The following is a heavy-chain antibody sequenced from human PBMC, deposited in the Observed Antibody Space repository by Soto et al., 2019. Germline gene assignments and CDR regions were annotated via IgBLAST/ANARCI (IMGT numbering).Heavy chain of an antibody. D-gene: IGHD3-22*01. CDR2: INPSGGST. Sequence: RFSFSEHRKHRVRQAPGKRVEWMGIINPSGGSTSYAQKFQGRVTMTRDTSTSTVYMELSSLRSEDTAVYYCASREDYYDSSGYYDAFDIWGQGTMVTVSS. CDR3: ASREDYYDSSGYYDAFDI. J-gene: IGHJ3*02. CDR1: RFSFSEHR. V-gene: IGHV1-46*01.